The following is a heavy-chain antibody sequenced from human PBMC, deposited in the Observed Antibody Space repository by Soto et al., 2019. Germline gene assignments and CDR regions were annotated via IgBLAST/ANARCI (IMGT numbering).Heavy chain of an antibody. V-gene: IGHV4-4*02. CDR3: ARDRDNFQRRFDP. CDR1: GDSISSDNW. Sequence: PSETLSLTCSVSGDSISSDNWWTWVRQTPGMGLEWIGEIYHSGTTNYNPSLMSRATLSVGKSKNQFSLRLKSVTAADTATYYCARDRDNFQRRFDPWGQGTLVTVSS. J-gene: IGHJ5*02. CDR2: IYHSGTT. D-gene: IGHD6-25*01.